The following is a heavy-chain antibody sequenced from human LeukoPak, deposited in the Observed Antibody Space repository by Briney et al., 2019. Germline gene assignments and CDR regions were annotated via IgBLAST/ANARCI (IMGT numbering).Heavy chain of an antibody. Sequence: SETLSLTCTVSGGSISSYYWSWIRQPPGKGLGWIGYIYYSGSTNYNPSLKSRVTISIDTSKNQFSLKLNSVTAADTAVYYCARESSGWYGVDYWAQGTLVTVSS. V-gene: IGHV4-59*01. D-gene: IGHD6-19*01. CDR3: ARESSGWYGVDY. CDR2: IYYSGST. CDR1: GGSISSYY. J-gene: IGHJ4*02.